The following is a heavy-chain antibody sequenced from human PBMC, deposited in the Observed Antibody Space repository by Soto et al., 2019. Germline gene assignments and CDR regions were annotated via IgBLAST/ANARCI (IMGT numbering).Heavy chain of an antibody. J-gene: IGHJ4*02. V-gene: IGHV3-74*01. CDR1: GFSFSTW. CDR2: INSDGRCI. CDR3: TRGASGYGNFDY. Sequence: EVQLVESGGGVVQPGGSLRLSCEASGFSFSTWMHWVRQAPGKGLAWLSRINSDGRCISYADSVKGRFTVSRDNAKNTLYLQINSLTAEDLAVYYCTRGASGYGNFDYWGQGVLLTVSS. D-gene: IGHD5-12*01.